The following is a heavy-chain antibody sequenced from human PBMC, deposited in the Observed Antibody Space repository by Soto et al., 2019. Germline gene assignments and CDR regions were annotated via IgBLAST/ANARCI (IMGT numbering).Heavy chain of an antibody. D-gene: IGHD3-3*01. CDR3: AKDKYYDYYMDV. CDR1: GFTFSSYC. Sequence: PGGSLRLSCAASGFTFSSYCMHWVRQAPGKGLEWVAVISYDGSNKYYADSVKGRFTISRDNSKNTLYLQMNSLRAEDTAVYYCAKDKYYDYYMDVWGKGTTVTVSS. V-gene: IGHV3-30*18. CDR2: ISYDGSNK. J-gene: IGHJ6*03.